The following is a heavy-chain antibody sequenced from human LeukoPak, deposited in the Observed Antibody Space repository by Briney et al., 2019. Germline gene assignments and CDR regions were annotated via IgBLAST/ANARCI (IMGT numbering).Heavy chain of an antibody. CDR1: GGSFRGYY. J-gene: IGHJ4*02. Sequence: PSETLSLTCAVYGGSFRGYYWSWIRQPPGKGLEWIGEINHSGSTNYNPSLKSRVTISVDTSKNQFSLKLSSVTAADTAVYYCARGLGANPPGGYWGQGTLVTVSS. V-gene: IGHV4-34*01. CDR3: ARGLGANPPGGY. CDR2: INHSGST. D-gene: IGHD1-26*01.